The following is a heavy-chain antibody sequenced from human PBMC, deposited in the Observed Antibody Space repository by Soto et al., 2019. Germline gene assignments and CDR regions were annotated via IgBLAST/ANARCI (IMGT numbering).Heavy chain of an antibody. Sequence: SQTLSLTCTVSGGSVSSGRYYWSWTRQPPGKGLEWIGEINHSGSTNYNPSLKSRVTISVDTSKNQFSLKLSSVTAADTAVYYCASSSGTDNDYWGQGTLVTVSS. CDR3: ASSSGTDNDY. CDR2: INHSGST. D-gene: IGHD1-26*01. V-gene: IGHV4-39*07. CDR1: GGSVSSGRYY. J-gene: IGHJ4*02.